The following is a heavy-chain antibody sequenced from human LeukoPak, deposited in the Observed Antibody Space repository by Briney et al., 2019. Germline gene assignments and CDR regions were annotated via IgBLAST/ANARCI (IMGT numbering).Heavy chain of an antibody. CDR1: GFTFSSYA. J-gene: IGHJ4*02. CDR2: ISTSSTII. CDR3: ARSLDY. Sequence: GRSLRLSCAASGFTFSSYAMHWVRQAPGKGLEWVSHISTSSTIIHYADSVKGRFTISRDNAKNSLYLQMNSLRAEDTAVYYCARSLDYWGQGTLVTVSS. V-gene: IGHV3-48*04.